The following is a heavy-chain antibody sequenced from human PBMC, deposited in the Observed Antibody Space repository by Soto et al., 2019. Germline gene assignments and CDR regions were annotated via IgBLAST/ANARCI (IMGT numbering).Heavy chain of an antibody. CDR1: GFTFSKAW. CDR3: TTDSGMSPYSFDY. V-gene: IGHV3-15*01. D-gene: IGHD1-26*01. Sequence: PGGSLRLSCATSGFTFSKAWVGWVRQAPGKGLEWVGRIMSKTDGGTTDYAAPVKGRFTISRDDSKSTLYLQMNSLKTEDTAFYYCTTDSGMSPYSFDYWGQGTLVTVPQ. CDR2: IMSKTDGGTT. J-gene: IGHJ4*02.